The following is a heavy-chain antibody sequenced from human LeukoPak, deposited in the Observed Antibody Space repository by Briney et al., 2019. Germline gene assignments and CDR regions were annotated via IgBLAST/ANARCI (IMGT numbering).Heavy chain of an antibody. D-gene: IGHD1-1*01. CDR2: INHSGST. CDR1: GGSFSGYY. J-gene: IGHJ3*02. CDR3: ARGKTGTYDAFDI. Sequence: SEALSLTCAVYGGSFSGYYWSWIRQPPGKGLEWIGEINHSGSTNYNPPLKSRVTISVDTSKNQFSLKLSSVTAADTAVYYCARGKTGTYDAFDIWGQGTMVTVSS. V-gene: IGHV4-34*01.